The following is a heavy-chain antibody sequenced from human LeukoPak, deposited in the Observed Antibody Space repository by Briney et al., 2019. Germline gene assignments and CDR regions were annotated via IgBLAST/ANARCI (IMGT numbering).Heavy chain of an antibody. Sequence: GGSLRLSCAASGFTFSNYAMSWVRQAPGKGLEWVSAISGGGGTTYFADSVKGRFTISRGNSKNTLYLQMNSLRAEDTAVYYCAKGMYSSSWYVAFDYWGQGTLVTVSS. CDR3: AKGMYSSSWYVAFDY. CDR1: GFTFSNYA. J-gene: IGHJ4*02. CDR2: ISGGGGTT. D-gene: IGHD6-13*01. V-gene: IGHV3-23*01.